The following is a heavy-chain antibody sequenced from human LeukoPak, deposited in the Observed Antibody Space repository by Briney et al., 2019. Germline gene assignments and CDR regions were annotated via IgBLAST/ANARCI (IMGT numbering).Heavy chain of an antibody. CDR1: GFTFSAYW. D-gene: IGHD6-13*01. CDR2: INNDGTTT. Sequence: PGGSLRLSCTTSGFTFSAYWMHWVRQAPGKGPVWVSRINNDGTTTTYADSVKGRFTISRDNAKNSLYLQMNSLRAEDTAVYYCARVPSPYRIAAAGTPPGTHWGQGTLVTVSS. V-gene: IGHV3-74*01. J-gene: IGHJ4*02. CDR3: ARVPSPYRIAAAGTPPGTH.